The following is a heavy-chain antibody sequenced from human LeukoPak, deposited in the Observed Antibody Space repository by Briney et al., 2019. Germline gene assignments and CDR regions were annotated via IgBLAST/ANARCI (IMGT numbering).Heavy chain of an antibody. CDR2: IIPIFGTA. V-gene: IGHV1-69*05. J-gene: IGHJ6*03. Sequence: SVKVSCKASGGTFSSYAISWVRQAPGQGLEWMGGIIPIFGTANYAQKFQGRVTITTDESTSTAYMELSSLRSKDTAVYYCASLGNPGYYYYYYMDVWGKGTTVTVSS. CDR1: GGTFSSYA. CDR3: ASLGNPGYYYYYYMDV.